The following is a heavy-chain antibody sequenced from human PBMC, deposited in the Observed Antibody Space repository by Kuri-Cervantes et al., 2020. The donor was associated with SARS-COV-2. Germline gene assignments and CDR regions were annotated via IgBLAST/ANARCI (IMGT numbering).Heavy chain of an antibody. V-gene: IGHV4-34*01. J-gene: IGHJ6*03. CDR1: GGSFSGYS. CDR2: INHSGRT. D-gene: IGHD2-2*01. Sequence: GSLRLSCAVFGGSFSGYSWSWIRQFPGKGLEWIGKINHSGRTNYNPSLSSRVTISVDMSKNQFSLRLSSVTAADTAMYYCARGREGVVPATILGLGYFLYFSMDVWGKGTSVTVSS. CDR3: ARGREGVVPATILGLGYFLYFSMDV.